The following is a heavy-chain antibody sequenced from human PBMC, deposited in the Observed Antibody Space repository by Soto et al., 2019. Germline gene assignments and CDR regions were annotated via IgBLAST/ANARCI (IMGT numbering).Heavy chain of an antibody. D-gene: IGHD6-19*01. CDR3: EGIYSRGRYGPDAFDI. Sequence: ASVKVSCKASGYTFTSYAMRWVRQAPGQRLEWMGWINAGNGNTKYSQKFQGRVTITRDTSASTAYMELSSLRSDDTAGYYCEGIYSRGRYGPDAFDIGGKGTMVTVSS. CDR2: INAGNGNT. CDR1: GYTFTSYA. J-gene: IGHJ3*02. V-gene: IGHV1-3*01.